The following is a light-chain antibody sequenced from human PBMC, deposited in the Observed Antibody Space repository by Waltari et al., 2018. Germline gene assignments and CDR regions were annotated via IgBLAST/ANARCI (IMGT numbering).Light chain of an antibody. J-gene: IGLJ2*01. CDR3: SSYTSSSTPHVV. Sequence: QSALTQPASVPGSPGQSITISCTGTSSDVGGYNYVSWYQQHPGKAPKLMIYEVSNRPSGVSNRFSGSKSGNTASLTISGLQAVDEADYYCSSYTSSSTPHVVFGGGTKLTVL. CDR2: EVS. CDR1: SSDVGGYNY. V-gene: IGLV2-14*01.